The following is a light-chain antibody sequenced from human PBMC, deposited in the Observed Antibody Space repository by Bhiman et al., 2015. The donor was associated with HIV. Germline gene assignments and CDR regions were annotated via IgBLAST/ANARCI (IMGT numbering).Light chain of an antibody. V-gene: IGLV2-23*02. CDR1: SSDIGAYNF. Sequence: QSALTQPASVSGSPGQSITISCSGSSSDIGAYNFVSWYQHHPGKVPKLIIYDVSLRPSGVSNRFSGSKSGNTASLTISGLQAEDEANYFCCSYAGSSTFYVFGTGTKVTVL. CDR2: DVS. CDR3: CSYAGSSTFYV. J-gene: IGLJ1*01.